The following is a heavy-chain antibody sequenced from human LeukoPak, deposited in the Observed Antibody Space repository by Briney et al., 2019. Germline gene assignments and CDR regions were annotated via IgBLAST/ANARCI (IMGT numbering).Heavy chain of an antibody. D-gene: IGHD3-3*01. CDR2: IYYSGST. V-gene: IGHV4-59*01. Sequence: SETLSLTCTVSGCTISSYYWRWIRQPPGKGLVWIGYIYYSGSTKYKPSLKSRVTISVDTSKNQFSLKLSSVTAADTAVYYCARGRFLDAFDIWGQGTMVTVSS. CDR1: GCTISSYY. J-gene: IGHJ3*02. CDR3: ARGRFLDAFDI.